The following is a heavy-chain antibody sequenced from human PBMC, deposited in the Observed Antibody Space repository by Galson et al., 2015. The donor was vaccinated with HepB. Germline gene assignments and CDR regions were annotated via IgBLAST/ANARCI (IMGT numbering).Heavy chain of an antibody. CDR2: AKQDGSET. Sequence: SLRLSCAASGFMFSSYWMSWVRQAPGKGLEWVANAKQDGSETYYVDSVKGRFTISRDNAKNSLYLQMNSLGAEDTAVYYCATILTGYYTEDYWGQGTLVTVSS. D-gene: IGHD3-9*01. V-gene: IGHV3-7*03. J-gene: IGHJ4*02. CDR3: ATILTGYYTEDY. CDR1: GFMFSSYW.